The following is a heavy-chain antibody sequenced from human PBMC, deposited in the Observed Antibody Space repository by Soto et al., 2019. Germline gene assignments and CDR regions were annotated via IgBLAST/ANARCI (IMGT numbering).Heavy chain of an antibody. CDR3: AKELNTAMVWYCSGMDV. D-gene: IGHD5-18*01. CDR2: ISYDGSNK. V-gene: IGHV3-30*18. Sequence: QVQLVESGGGVVQPGRSLRLSCAASGFTFSSYGMHWVRQAPGKGLEWVAVISYDGSNKYYADSVKGRFTISRDNSKNTLDLQLNSLRAEDTAVFYCAKELNTAMVWYCSGMDVWGQGTTVTVSS. J-gene: IGHJ6*02. CDR1: GFTFSSYG.